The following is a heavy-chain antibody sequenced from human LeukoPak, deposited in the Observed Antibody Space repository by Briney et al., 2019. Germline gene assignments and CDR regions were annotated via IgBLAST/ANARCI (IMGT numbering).Heavy chain of an antibody. CDR2: INHSGST. Sequence: SETLSLTCAVYGGSFSGYYWSWIRQPPGKGLEWIGEINHSGSTNYNPSLKSRVTISVDKSKNQFSLKLSSVTAADTALYYCARVGYYDSSGYSIFDYWGQGTLVTVSS. D-gene: IGHD3-22*01. J-gene: IGHJ4*02. CDR3: ARVGYYDSSGYSIFDY. V-gene: IGHV4-34*01. CDR1: GGSFSGYY.